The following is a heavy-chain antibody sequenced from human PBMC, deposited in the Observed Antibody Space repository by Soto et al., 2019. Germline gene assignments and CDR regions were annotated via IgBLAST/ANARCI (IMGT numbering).Heavy chain of an antibody. CDR3: AREGVAPYYYYGMDV. Sequence: QVQLLQSGAEVKQPGASVTVSCKASGYTFTRSGISWVRQAPGQGPEWMGWISSYNGDTNYAQTFQGRVTMTTDTSTSTAYMELRSLRSDDTAVYYCAREGVAPYYYYGMDVWGQGTPVTVSS. V-gene: IGHV1-18*01. CDR1: GYTFTRSG. J-gene: IGHJ6*02. CDR2: ISSYNGDT. D-gene: IGHD5-12*01.